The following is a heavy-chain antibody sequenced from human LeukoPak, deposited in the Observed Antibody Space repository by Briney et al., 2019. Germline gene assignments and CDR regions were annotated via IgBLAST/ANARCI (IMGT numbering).Heavy chain of an antibody. V-gene: IGHV3-48*04. D-gene: IGHD1-14*01. CDR1: GFTFSSYG. CDR3: VRGDRYFFDY. Sequence: GGSLRLSCAASGFTFSSYGMHWVRQAPGKGLEWVSYIGNTGRTIYYVDSVKGRFTVSRDNAKNSLYLQMNSLRAEDTAIYYCVRGDRYFFDYWGQGTLATVSS. J-gene: IGHJ4*02. CDR2: IGNTGRTI.